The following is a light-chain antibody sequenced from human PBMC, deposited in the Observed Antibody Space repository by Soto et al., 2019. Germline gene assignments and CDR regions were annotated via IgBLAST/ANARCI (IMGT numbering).Light chain of an antibody. CDR2: DVT. CDR3: SSYTSSSTPSL. J-gene: IGLJ3*02. Sequence: QSALTQPASVSGSPGQSITISCTGTSSDVGGYNYVSWYQQHPGKAPKLMIYDVTNRPSGVSNRFSGSKSGNTASLTISGLQAEDEADYYCSSYTSSSTPSLFGGGTKRTVL. V-gene: IGLV2-14*01. CDR1: SSDVGGYNY.